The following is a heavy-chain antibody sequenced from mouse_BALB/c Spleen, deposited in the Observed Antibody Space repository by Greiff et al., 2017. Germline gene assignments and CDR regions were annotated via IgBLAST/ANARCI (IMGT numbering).Heavy chain of an antibody. CDR2: IWAGGST. V-gene: IGHV2-9*02. J-gene: IGHJ1*01. CDR3: AREGSYYDSSYVNWYFDV. D-gene: IGHD1-1*01. CDR1: GFSLTSYG. Sequence: VKVVESGPGLVAPSQSLSITCTVSGFSLTSYGVHWVRQPPGKGLEWLGVIWAGGSTNYNSALMSRLSISKDNSKSQVFLKMNSLQTDDTDMYYCAREGSYYDSSYVNWYFDVWGAGTTVTVSA.